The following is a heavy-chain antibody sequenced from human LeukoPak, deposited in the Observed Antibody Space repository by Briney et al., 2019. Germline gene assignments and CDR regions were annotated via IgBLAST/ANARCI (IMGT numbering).Heavy chain of an antibody. D-gene: IGHD3-22*01. Sequence: ASVKVSCKASGYTFTGYYMHWVRQATGQGLEWMGWINPNSGGTNYAQKFQGRVTMTRDTSISTAYMELSRLRSDDTAVYYCATYYYDSSGYYYIDYWGQGTLVTVSS. V-gene: IGHV1-2*02. J-gene: IGHJ4*02. CDR3: ATYYYDSSGYYYIDY. CDR2: INPNSGGT. CDR1: GYTFTGYY.